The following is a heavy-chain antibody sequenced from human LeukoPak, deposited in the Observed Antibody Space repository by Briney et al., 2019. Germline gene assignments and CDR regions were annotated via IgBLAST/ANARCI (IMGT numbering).Heavy chain of an antibody. CDR1: GHTFTTYG. CDR3: ASDAMKVRLTSDY. D-gene: IGHD1-1*01. Sequence: ASVKVSCKTSGHTFTTYGISWVRRAPGQGLEWMGYIDTDNGNTNYAQRFQGRVTMTTDTSTSTAYVEVKTLTSDDTAVYYCASDAMKVRLTSDYSGQGTPVTVSS. CDR2: IDTDNGNT. J-gene: IGHJ4*02. V-gene: IGHV1-18*01.